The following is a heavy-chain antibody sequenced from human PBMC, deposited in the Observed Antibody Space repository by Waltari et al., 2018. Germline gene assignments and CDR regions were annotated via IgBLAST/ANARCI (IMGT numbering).Heavy chain of an antibody. D-gene: IGHD3-16*01. CDR2: ISGSGGST. V-gene: IGHV3-23*04. CDR1: GFTFSSYA. Sequence: EVQLVESGGGLVQPGGSLRLSCAASGFTFSSYAMSWVRQAPGKGLEWVSAISGSGGSTYYADSVKGRFTISRDNAKNSLYLQMNSLRAEDTAVYYCARDGGLVSNWFDPWGQGTLVTVSS. J-gene: IGHJ5*02. CDR3: ARDGGLVSNWFDP.